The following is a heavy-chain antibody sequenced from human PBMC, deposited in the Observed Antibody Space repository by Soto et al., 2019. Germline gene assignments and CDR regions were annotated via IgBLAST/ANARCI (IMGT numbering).Heavy chain of an antibody. V-gene: IGHV5-10-1*01. Sequence: VQLVRCGAGVKKPGESLRISCKGSGYSFTSYWISWVRQMPGKGLEWMGRIDPSASYTHYSPSFPGHVTISADKSSSTANRQGSSLKASDTAMYYYALGPYDSKDYSDFDIWGQGTMVTVSS. CDR2: IDPSASYT. J-gene: IGHJ3*02. CDR1: GYSFTSYW. D-gene: IGHD3-22*01. CDR3: ALGPYDSKDYSDFDI.